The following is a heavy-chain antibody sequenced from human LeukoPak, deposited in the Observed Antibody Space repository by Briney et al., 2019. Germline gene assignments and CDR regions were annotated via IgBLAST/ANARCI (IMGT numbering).Heavy chain of an antibody. D-gene: IGHD3-16*02. J-gene: IGHJ5*02. Sequence: SETLSLTCAVNGGSFSGYYWSWIRQPPGKGLEWIGEINHSGSTNYNPSLKSRVTISVDTSKNQFSLKLSSVTAADTAVCYCARGVARYYDYVWGSYRKNWFDPWGQGTLVTVSS. CDR3: ARGVARYYDYVWGSYRKNWFDP. V-gene: IGHV4-34*01. CDR1: GGSFSGYY. CDR2: INHSGST.